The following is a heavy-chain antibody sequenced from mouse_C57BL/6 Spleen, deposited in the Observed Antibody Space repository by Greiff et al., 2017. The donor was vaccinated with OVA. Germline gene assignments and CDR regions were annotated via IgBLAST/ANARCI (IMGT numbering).Heavy chain of an antibody. CDR1: GYTFTGYW. CDR2: ILPGSGSN. J-gene: IGHJ1*03. CDR3: ARGGGYSWYFDV. D-gene: IGHD2-3*01. V-gene: IGHV1-9*01. Sequence: QVQLKESGAELMKPGASVKLSCKATGYTFTGYWIEWVKQRPGHGLEWIGEILPGSGSNNYYEKFKGKATFTADTSSNTAYMQLSSLTTDDSAIYYCARGGGYSWYFDVWGTGTTVTVSS.